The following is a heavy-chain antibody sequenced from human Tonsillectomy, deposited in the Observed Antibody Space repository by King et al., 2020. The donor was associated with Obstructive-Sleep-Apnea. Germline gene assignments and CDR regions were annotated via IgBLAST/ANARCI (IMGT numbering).Heavy chain of an antibody. CDR3: ARDMSAYDSTSPAY. V-gene: IGHV1-2*02. CDR1: GYTFTGYY. D-gene: IGHD3-10*01. J-gene: IGHJ4*02. CDR2: ISPNSGAT. Sequence: VQLVQSGAEVKKPGASVKVSCKASGYTFTGYYIHWVRQAPGQGLEWMVWISPNSGATKYAQKFQDRVTMTREPSISTAYMDLSRLRSDDTAIYYCARDMSAYDSTSPAYWGQGTLVTVSS.